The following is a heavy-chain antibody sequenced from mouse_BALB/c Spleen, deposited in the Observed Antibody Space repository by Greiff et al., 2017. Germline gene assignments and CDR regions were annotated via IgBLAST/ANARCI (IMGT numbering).Heavy chain of an antibody. CDR1: GFTFSSFG. CDR2: ISSGSSTI. V-gene: IGHV5-17*02. CDR3: ARSGYGNLHAMDY. J-gene: IGHJ4*01. D-gene: IGHD2-10*02. Sequence: EVHLVESGGGLVQPGGSRKLSCAASGFTFSSFGMHWVRQAPEKGLEWVAYISSGSSTIYYADTVKGRFTISRDNPKNTLFLQMTSLRSEDTAMYYCARSGYGNLHAMDYWGQGTSVTVSS.